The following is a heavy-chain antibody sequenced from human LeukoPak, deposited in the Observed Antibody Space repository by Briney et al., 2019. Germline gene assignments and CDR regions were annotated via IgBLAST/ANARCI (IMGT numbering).Heavy chain of an antibody. CDR1: GGSLSAYY. CDR2: IYTSGST. J-gene: IGHJ5*02. V-gene: IGHV4-4*09. Sequence: SSETLSLTCTVSGGSLSAYYWSWIRQPPGKGLELIGYIYTSGSTNYNPSLKSQVTISVDTSKNQFSLKLSSVTAADTAVYYCARQGSTPWFDPWGQGTLVTVSS. CDR3: ARQGSTPWFDP.